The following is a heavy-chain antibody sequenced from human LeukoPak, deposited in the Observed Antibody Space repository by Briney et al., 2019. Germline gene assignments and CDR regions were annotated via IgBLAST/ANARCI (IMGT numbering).Heavy chain of an antibody. Sequence: GGSLRLSCAASGFTFSSYWMSWVRQAPGKGLEWVANIKRDGSEKYYVDSVKGRFTISRDNAKNSLYLQMNSLRAEDTAVYYCARETYSSGWYGTAYYYGMDVWGQGTTVTVSS. V-gene: IGHV3-7*01. D-gene: IGHD6-19*01. J-gene: IGHJ6*02. CDR1: GFTFSSYW. CDR3: ARETYSSGWYGTAYYYGMDV. CDR2: IKRDGSEK.